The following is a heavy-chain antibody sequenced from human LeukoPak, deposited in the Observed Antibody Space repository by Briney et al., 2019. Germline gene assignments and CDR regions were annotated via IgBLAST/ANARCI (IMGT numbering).Heavy chain of an antibody. Sequence: SETLSLTCTVSGGTISGYYWSWIRQPPGKELEWIGYIHYSGNTNYNPSLKSRVTISVDTSKNQFSLKLNSVTAADTAVYYCARGFTQWLGLFDYWGQGTLVTVSS. CDR3: ARGFTQWLGLFDY. D-gene: IGHD6-19*01. V-gene: IGHV4-59*01. CDR1: GGTISGYY. J-gene: IGHJ4*02. CDR2: IHYSGNT.